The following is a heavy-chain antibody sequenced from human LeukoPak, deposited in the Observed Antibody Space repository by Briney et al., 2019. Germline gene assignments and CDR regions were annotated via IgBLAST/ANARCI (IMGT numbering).Heavy chain of an antibody. CDR3: ARLDCYDVVGCYNH. CDR2: VSHDGTT. Sequence: PSETLSLTCSVSGDSFTAYYWNWIRQATGKGLEWIAYVSHDGTTNHTPSLGSRVVMSVDTTNNTISLSIASVTAAGTGVYYCARLDCYDVVGCYNHWGRGAPVTVS. CDR1: GDSFTAYY. D-gene: IGHD3/OR15-3a*01. V-gene: IGHV4-59*08. J-gene: IGHJ5*02.